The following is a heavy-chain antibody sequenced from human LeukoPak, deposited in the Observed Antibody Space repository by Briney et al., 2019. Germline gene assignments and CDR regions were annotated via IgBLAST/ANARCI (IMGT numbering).Heavy chain of an antibody. CDR3: AKGLDGSYYTFFDY. CDR1: GLTFSSYA. V-gene: IGHV3-23*01. D-gene: IGHD1-26*01. Sequence: PGGSLRLSCAASGLTFSSYAMSSVRQARGKGLEWVSAISGSGGSTYYADSVKGRFTISRDNSKNTLYLQMNSLRAEDTAVYYCAKGLDGSYYTFFDYWGQGTLVTVSS. CDR2: ISGSGGST. J-gene: IGHJ4*02.